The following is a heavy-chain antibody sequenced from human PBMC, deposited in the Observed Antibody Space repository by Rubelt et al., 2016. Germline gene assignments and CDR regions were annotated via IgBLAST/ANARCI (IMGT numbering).Heavy chain of an antibody. Sequence: QLQLQESGSGLVKPSQTLSLTCAVSGGSISSGGYSWSWIRQPPGKGLEWIGYIYYSGSTNYNPSLKSRVTISVDTSKNQFSLKLSSVTAADTAVYYCARDSVAGGWFDPWGQGTLVTVSS. CDR3: ARDSVAGGWFDP. CDR1: GGSISSGGYS. CDR2: IYYSGST. D-gene: IGHD6-19*01. J-gene: IGHJ5*02. V-gene: IGHV4-30-4*07.